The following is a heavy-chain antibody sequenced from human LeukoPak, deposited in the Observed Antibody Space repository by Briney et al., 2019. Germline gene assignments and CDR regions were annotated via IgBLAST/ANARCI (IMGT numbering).Heavy chain of an antibody. D-gene: IGHD6-13*01. V-gene: IGHV4-61*02. CDR2: IYTSGST. CDR3: AREAAAVDY. Sequence: SETLSLTCTVSGGSISSGSYYWSWIRQPAGKGLEWIGRIYTSGSTNYNPSLKSRVTVSVDTSKNQFSLKLRSVTAADTAVYNCAREAAAVDYWGQGTLVTVSS. J-gene: IGHJ4*02. CDR1: GGSISSGSYY.